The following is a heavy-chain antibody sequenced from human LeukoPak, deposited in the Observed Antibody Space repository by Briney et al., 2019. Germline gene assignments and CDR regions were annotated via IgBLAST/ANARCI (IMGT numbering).Heavy chain of an antibody. CDR2: ISYDGAIT. V-gene: IGHV3-30-3*01. Sequence: PGGSLRLSCAASGFTFSNYAMNWVRQAPGKGLEWVAVISYDGAITYYADSVRGRFTISRDNSNKMLYLQMNSLRDEDTAVYYCARRPAGSSLDYWGQGTLVTVSS. D-gene: IGHD1-26*01. CDR3: ARRPAGSSLDY. J-gene: IGHJ4*02. CDR1: GFTFSNYA.